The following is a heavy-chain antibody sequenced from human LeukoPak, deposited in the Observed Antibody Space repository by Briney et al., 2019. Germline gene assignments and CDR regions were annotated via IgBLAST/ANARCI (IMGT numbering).Heavy chain of an antibody. Sequence: PGGSLRLSCAASGFTFSSYWMSWVRQAPGKGLEWVSGISWNSGSIGYADSVKGRFTISRDNAKNSLYLQMNSLRAEDTALYYCAKDIGSGSYYYFDYWGQGTLVTVSS. CDR2: ISWNSGSI. D-gene: IGHD3-10*01. J-gene: IGHJ4*02. V-gene: IGHV3-9*01. CDR1: GFTFSSYW. CDR3: AKDIGSGSYYYFDY.